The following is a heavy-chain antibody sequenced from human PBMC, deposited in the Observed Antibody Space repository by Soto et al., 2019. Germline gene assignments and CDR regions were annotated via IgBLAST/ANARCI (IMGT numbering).Heavy chain of an antibody. CDR2: IGSGAGTI. J-gene: IGHJ4*02. CDR1: GFTFSNYG. D-gene: IGHD4-17*01. CDR3: ARGYGRADY. Sequence: EVRLVESGGGLVQPGGSLRLSCAASGFTFSNYGMNWVRQAPGRGLEWVSFIGSGAGTIYYADSVKGRFTISRDNAKTSLYLQMNGLRDEDTAVYYCARGYGRADYWGQGTLVTVSS. V-gene: IGHV3-48*02.